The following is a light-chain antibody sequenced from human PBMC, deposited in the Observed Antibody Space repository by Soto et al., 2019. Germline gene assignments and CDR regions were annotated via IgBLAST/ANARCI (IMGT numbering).Light chain of an antibody. V-gene: IGKV3D-15*01. J-gene: IGKJ1*01. CDR2: DAS. Sequence: EVVMTQSPDTLSVSPGERATLSCRASQSVSSNLAWYQQKLGQAPRLLIYDASNRATGIPARFSGSGSGTDFTLTISRLEPEDLAVYYCQQYGNSVWTFGQGTKVDIK. CDR3: QQYGNSVWT. CDR1: QSVSSN.